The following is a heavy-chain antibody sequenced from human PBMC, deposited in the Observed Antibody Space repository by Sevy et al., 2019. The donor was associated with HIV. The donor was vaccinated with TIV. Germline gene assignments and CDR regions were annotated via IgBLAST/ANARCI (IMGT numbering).Heavy chain of an antibody. Sequence: GGSLRLSCAASGFTFSSYAMHWVRQAPGKGLEWVAVISYDGSNKYYADSVKGRFTISRDNSKNTLYLQMNSLRAEDTAVYCCSRAKLPTHIVVVTTIPNWFDPWGQGTTVIVSS. V-gene: IGHV3-30-3*01. J-gene: IGHJ5*02. CDR1: GFTFSSYA. D-gene: IGHD2-21*02. CDR2: ISYDGSNK. CDR3: SRAKLPTHIVVVTTIPNWFDP.